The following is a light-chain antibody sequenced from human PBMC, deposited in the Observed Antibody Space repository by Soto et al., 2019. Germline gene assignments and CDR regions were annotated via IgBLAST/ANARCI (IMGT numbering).Light chain of an antibody. J-gene: IGLJ3*02. CDR1: SSNIENNF. CDR2: ENN. Sequence: QSVLTQPPSVSAAPGQKVTISCSGSSSNIENNFVSWYQQLPRTAPKLLIYENNKRPSGIPDRFSGSKSGTSATLGITGLQTGDEADYYCGTLDSSLSAEVFGGGTKVTVL. V-gene: IGLV1-51*02. CDR3: GTLDSSLSAEV.